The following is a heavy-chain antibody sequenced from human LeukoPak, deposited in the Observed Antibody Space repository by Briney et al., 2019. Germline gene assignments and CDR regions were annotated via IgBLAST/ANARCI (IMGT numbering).Heavy chain of an antibody. Sequence: ASVKVSCKASGYTFTDYYIHWVRQAPGQGLEWMGWINPNSGGTNFTQKFQGRVTMTRDTSITTAYMELSSLRSDDTAVYYCARDSIAVAGAPFDPWGQGTLVTVSS. D-gene: IGHD6-19*01. V-gene: IGHV1-2*02. CDR2: INPNSGGT. CDR3: ARDSIAVAGAPFDP. CDR1: GYTFTDYY. J-gene: IGHJ5*02.